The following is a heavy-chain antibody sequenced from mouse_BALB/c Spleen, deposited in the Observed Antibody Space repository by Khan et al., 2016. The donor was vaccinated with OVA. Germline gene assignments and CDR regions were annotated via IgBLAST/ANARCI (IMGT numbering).Heavy chain of an antibody. CDR1: GYTFSDFL. CDR3: ARAGYGGFAH. V-gene: IGHV1-77*01. J-gene: IGHJ3*01. CDR2: IYPGSGYI. D-gene: IGHD3-2*02. Sequence: QVQLQQSGPELVKPGASVKMSCKASGYTFSDFLISWLKQRPGQGLEWIGEIYPGSGYIYYNEKLKGKATLTSDKSSNTAYMQLSSLTSEDSADYFCARAGYGGFAHWGQGTLVTVSA.